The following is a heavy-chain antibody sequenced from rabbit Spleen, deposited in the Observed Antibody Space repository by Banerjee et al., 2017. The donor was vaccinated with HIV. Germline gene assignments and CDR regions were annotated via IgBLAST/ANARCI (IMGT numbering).Heavy chain of an antibody. Sequence: QSLEESGGDLVKPGASLTLTCTASGFSFSGSHYMCWVRQAPGKGLEWIACINIVTGKSVYASWAEGRFIMSRTSSTTVTLQMTSLTAADTATYFCARDLVAVIGWNFNLWGPGTLVTVS. D-gene: IGHD1-1*01. CDR2: INIVTGKS. CDR3: ARDLVAVIGWNFNL. J-gene: IGHJ4*01. V-gene: IGHV1S40*01. CDR1: GFSFSGSHY.